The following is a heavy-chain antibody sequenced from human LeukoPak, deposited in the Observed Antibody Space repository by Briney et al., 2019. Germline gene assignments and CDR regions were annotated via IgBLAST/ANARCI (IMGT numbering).Heavy chain of an antibody. CDR3: ARHVPPAGIQLSGGFDY. CDR1: GYSFTSYW. V-gene: IGHV5-51*01. Sequence: GESLKISCQGSGYSFTSYWIGWVRQMPGKGLEWMGIIYPGDSDTRYSPSFQGQVTISADKSISTAYLRWSSLKASDTAMYYCARHVPPAGIQLSGGFDYWGQGTLVTVSS. J-gene: IGHJ4*02. D-gene: IGHD5-18*01. CDR2: IYPGDSDT.